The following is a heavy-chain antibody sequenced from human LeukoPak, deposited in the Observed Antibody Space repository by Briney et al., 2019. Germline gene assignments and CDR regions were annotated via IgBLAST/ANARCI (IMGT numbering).Heavy chain of an antibody. CDR3: ARGDRKSDAFDI. CDR2: IYSDGRT. J-gene: IGHJ3*02. CDR1: GFTVSDYF. D-gene: IGHD1-26*01. V-gene: IGHV3-53*01. Sequence: GGSLRLSCAASGFTVSDYFMSWVRQAPGKGLEWVSVIYSDGRTYYADSVKGRFTISRDNSKNTLYLQMNSLRAEDTAVYYCARGDRKSDAFDIWGQGTLVTVSS.